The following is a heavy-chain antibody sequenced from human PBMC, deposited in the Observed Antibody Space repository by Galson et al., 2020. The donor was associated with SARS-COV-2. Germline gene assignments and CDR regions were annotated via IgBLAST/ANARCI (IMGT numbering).Heavy chain of an antibody. CDR1: GYTLTELS. J-gene: IGHJ6*02. Sequence: ASVKVSCKVSGYTLTELSMHWVRQAPGKGLEWMGGFDPEDGETIYAQKFQGRVTMTEDTSTDTAYMELSSLRSEDTAVYYCATGLVVRGVITQYYYYYGMDVWGQGTTVTVSS. CDR3: ATGLVVRGVITQYYYYYGMDV. V-gene: IGHV1-24*01. D-gene: IGHD3-10*01. CDR2: FDPEDGET.